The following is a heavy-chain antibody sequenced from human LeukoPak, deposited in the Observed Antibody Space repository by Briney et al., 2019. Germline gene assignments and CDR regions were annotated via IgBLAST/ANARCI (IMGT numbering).Heavy chain of an antibody. CDR1: GYSFTSHY. V-gene: IGHV1-46*01. D-gene: IGHD4-23*01. CDR3: ARDNSMHERGWWFHP. CDR2: INPRGTST. Sequence: ASVKVSCKASGYSFTSHYMHWVRQAPGQGLEWMGLINPRGTSTIYAEKFQGRIIMTRDMSTTTDYMGLSSLKSDDTAVYYCARDNSMHERGWWFHPWGQGTLVTVSS. J-gene: IGHJ5*02.